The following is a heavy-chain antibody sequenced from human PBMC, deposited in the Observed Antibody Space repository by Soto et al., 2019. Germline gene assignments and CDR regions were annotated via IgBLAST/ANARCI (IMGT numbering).Heavy chain of an antibody. CDR3: ARGRCPRVLSSIAARKYYYYYMDV. J-gene: IGHJ6*03. CDR2: MNPNSGNT. D-gene: IGHD6-6*01. Sequence: ASVKVSCKASGYTFTSYDINWVRQATGQGLEWMGWMNPNSGNTGYAQKFQGRVTMTRNTSISTAYMELSSLRSEDTAVYYCARGRCPRVLSSIAARKYYYYYMDVWGKGTTVTVSS. CDR1: GYTFTSYD. V-gene: IGHV1-8*01.